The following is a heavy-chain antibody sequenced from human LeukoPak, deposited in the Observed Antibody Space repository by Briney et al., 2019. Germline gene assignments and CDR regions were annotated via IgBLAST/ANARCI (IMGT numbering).Heavy chain of an antibody. CDR2: IIPIFGTA. CDR1: GGTFSSYA. D-gene: IGHD3-10*01. J-gene: IGHJ3*02. Sequence: ASVKVSCKASGGTFSSYAISWVRQAPGQGREWMGGIIPIFGTANYAQKFQGRVTITTDESTSTAYMELSSLRSEDTAVYYCAREVTMVRGVIHSDAFDIWGQGTMVTVSS. CDR3: AREVTMVRGVIHSDAFDI. V-gene: IGHV1-69*05.